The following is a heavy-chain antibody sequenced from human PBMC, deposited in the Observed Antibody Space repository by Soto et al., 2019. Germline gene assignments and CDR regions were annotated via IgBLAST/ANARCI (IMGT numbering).Heavy chain of an antibody. CDR1: GFTFRNYA. CDR2: IGLGSSYI. Sequence: GGSLRLSCVASGFTFRNYALSWVRQAPGKGLEWISSIGLGSSYIYYADSVKGRFTISRGNAKNSLYLQMNSLRAEDTAVCYCARDQEVVVVPAAGYGMDVWGQGTTVTVS. CDR3: ARDQEVVVVPAAGYGMDV. D-gene: IGHD2-2*01. J-gene: IGHJ6*02. V-gene: IGHV3-21*01.